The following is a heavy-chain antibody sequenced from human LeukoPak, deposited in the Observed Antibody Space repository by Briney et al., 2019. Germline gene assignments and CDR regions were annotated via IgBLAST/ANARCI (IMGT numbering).Heavy chain of an antibody. Sequence: GGSLRLSCAASGFTFSTFAMQWVRQAPEKGLEYVSGINTNGGTTYYANSVKGRFTISRDNPKNMLYLQMGSLRVEDTAVYYCARDGVATNDYWGQGTLVTVSS. V-gene: IGHV3-64*01. CDR3: ARDGVATNDY. CDR1: GFTFSTFA. D-gene: IGHD5-24*01. J-gene: IGHJ4*02. CDR2: INTNGGTT.